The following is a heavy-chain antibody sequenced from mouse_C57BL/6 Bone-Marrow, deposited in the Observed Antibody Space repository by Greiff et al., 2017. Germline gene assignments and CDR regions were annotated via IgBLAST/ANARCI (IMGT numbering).Heavy chain of an antibody. CDR2: INPSNGGI. CDR3: AKYYDCVHYYAMDY. CDR1: GYTFTSYW. D-gene: IGHD2-4*01. V-gene: IGHV1-53*01. Sequence: QVQLQQPGTELVKPGASVKLSCKASGYTFTSYWMHWVKQRPGQGLEWIGYINPSNGGINYNEQFKSKATLTVDKSSSTAYMLLSSQTSEDSAVYYCAKYYDCVHYYAMDYWGQGTSVTVSS. J-gene: IGHJ4*01.